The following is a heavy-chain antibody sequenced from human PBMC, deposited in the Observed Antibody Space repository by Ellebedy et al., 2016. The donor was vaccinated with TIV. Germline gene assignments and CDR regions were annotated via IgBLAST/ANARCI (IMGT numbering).Heavy chain of an antibody. J-gene: IGHJ4*02. CDR3: STERNEY. V-gene: IGHV3-11*04. D-gene: IGHD1-1*01. Sequence: LSLTXTVSGGSISSYYWSWIRQPPGKGLEWLSYISGSGIPILYADSVKGRFTISRDNAKNTLYLQMTSLRAEDTAVYYCSTERNEYWGQGTLVTVSS. CDR2: ISGSGIPI. CDR1: GGSISSYY.